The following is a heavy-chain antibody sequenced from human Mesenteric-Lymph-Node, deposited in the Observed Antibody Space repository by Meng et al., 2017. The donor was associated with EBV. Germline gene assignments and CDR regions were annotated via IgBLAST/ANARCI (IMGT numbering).Heavy chain of an antibody. J-gene: IGHJ4*02. V-gene: IGHV3-11*01. D-gene: IGHD6-19*01. Sequence: VPLVGSGGGLVKPGGSLRLSCEASGVTLSDYYVTWIRQAPGKGLEWVSYISSSGAGTYYADSVRGRFSISRDNAKNSLYLEMNSLRVEDTAVYYCARERGWGFDYWGQGTLVTVSS. CDR3: ARERGWGFDY. CDR2: ISSSGAGT. CDR1: GVTLSDYY.